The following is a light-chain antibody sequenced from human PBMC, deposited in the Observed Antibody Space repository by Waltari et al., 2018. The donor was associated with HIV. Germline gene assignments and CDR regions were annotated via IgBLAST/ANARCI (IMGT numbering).Light chain of an antibody. CDR2: ENH. CDR1: TSNIGANL. V-gene: IGLV1-51*02. Sequence: QSVLTQPPSVSAAPGQKVTISCSGSTSNIGANLVSWYQQLPGTAPRLLIYENHHRPSGTPDRFSGSKSGTSATLGITGLQAGDEAVYFCGTWDNSLSAGVFGGGTRLTVL. J-gene: IGLJ2*01. CDR3: GTWDNSLSAGV.